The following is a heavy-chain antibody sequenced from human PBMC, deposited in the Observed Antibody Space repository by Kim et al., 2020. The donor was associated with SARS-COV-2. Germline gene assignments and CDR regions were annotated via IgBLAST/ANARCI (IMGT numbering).Heavy chain of an antibody. D-gene: IGHD2-21*02. J-gene: IGHJ5*02. CDR3: AGLPAYCGGDCPTP. V-gene: IGHV4-39*01. CDR1: GGSISSSSYY. Sequence: SETLSLTCTVSGGSISSSSYYWGWIRQPPGKGLEWIGSIYYSGSTYYNPSLKSRVTISVDTSKNQFSLKLSSVTAADTAVYYCAGLPAYCGGDCPTPWGQGTLVTVSS. CDR2: IYYSGST.